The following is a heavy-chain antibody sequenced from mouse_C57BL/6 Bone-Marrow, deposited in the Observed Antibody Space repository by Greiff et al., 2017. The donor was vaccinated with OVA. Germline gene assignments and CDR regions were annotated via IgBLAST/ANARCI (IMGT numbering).Heavy chain of an antibody. D-gene: IGHD3-3*01. CDR2: IDPEDGET. V-gene: IGHV14-2*01. CDR1: GFNIKDYY. Sequence: VQLQQPGAELVKPGASVKLSCTASGFNIKDYYMHWVKQRTEQGLEWIGRIDPEDGETKYAPKFKGKATITADTSSNTAYLQLSSLTSEDTAVYYCARTRGNYWYFDVWGTGTTVTVSS. CDR3: ARTRGNYWYFDV. J-gene: IGHJ1*03.